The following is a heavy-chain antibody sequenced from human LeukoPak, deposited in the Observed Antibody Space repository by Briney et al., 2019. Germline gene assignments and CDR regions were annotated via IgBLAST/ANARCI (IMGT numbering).Heavy chain of an antibody. V-gene: IGHV1-69*13. D-gene: IGHD5-18*01. J-gene: IGHJ4*02. Sequence: SVKVSCKASGGTFSSYAISWVRQAPGQGLEWMGGIIPIFGTANYAQKFQGRVTITADESTSTAYMELSSLRSEDTAVYYCARGGQVWYIWTFDYWGQGTLVTVSS. CDR3: ARGGQVWYIWTFDY. CDR1: GGTFSSYA. CDR2: IIPIFGTA.